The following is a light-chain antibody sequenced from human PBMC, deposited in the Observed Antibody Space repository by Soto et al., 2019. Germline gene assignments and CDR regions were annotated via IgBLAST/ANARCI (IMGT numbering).Light chain of an antibody. CDR3: QQYGSSGT. V-gene: IGKV3-20*01. CDR1: QNIDNK. Sequence: EIVMTQSPPTLSVSPGERAPLSCRASQNIDNKLVWYQQKPGQVPRLLIYGASNRATGIPDRFSGSGSGTDFTLTISRLEPEDFAVYYCQQYGSSGTFGQGTKVDI. CDR2: GAS. J-gene: IGKJ1*01.